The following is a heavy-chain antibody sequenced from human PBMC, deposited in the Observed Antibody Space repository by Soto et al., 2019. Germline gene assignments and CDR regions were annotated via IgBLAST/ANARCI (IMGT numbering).Heavy chain of an antibody. V-gene: IGHV1-3*01. J-gene: IGHJ6*02. Sequence: GASVKVSFKASGYSFTSYAIQWVRQAPGQRLEWMGWINAGNGNTKYSQKFQGRVTITRDTSASTAYMELSSLRSEDTAEYYCARVSIGARTEYFYYYGLDVWGQGTTVTVSS. CDR1: GYSFTSYA. CDR3: ARVSIGARTEYFYYYGLDV. D-gene: IGHD2-21*01. CDR2: INAGNGNT.